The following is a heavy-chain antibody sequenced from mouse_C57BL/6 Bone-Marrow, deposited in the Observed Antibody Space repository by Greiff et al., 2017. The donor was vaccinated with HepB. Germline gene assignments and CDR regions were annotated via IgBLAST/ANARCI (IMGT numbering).Heavy chain of an antibody. CDR1: GYTFTDYY. CDR2: IGPGSGST. J-gene: IGHJ2*01. CDR3: ASGGYYGSSYEFYYFDY. V-gene: IGHV1-77*01. D-gene: IGHD1-1*01. Sequence: QVQLQQSGAELVKPGASVKISCKASGYTFTDYYINWVKQRPGQGLEWIGKIGPGSGSTYYNEKFKGKATLTADKSSSTAYMQLSSLTSEDSAVYFCASGGYYGSSYEFYYFDYWGQGTTLTVSS.